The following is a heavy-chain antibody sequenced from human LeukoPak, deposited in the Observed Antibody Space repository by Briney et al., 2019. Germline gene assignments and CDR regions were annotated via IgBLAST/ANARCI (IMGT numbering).Heavy chain of an antibody. J-gene: IGHJ4*02. D-gene: IGHD2-15*01. CDR3: ARHHDGGPKLRLDF. CDR1: GASVSNNY. V-gene: IGHV4-59*08. Sequence: SETLSLTCRVSGASVSNNYWSWIRQSPGKGLEWIGFFHYSGSTNYNPSLNSRVTTSIDTSMNQLSLTLVSVTAADTAVYFCARHHDGGPKLRLDFWGLGVLVTVSS. CDR2: FHYSGST.